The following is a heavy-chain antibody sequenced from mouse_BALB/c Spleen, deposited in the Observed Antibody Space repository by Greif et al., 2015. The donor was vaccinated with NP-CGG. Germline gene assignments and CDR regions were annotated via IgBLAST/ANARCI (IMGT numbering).Heavy chain of an antibody. CDR3: AREGYGTRYCDV. CDR2: IYPGDGDT. CDR1: GYAFSSYW. D-gene: IGHD1-1*01. Sequence: QVQLQQSGAELVRPGSSVKISCKASGYAFSSYWMNWVKQRPGQGLEWIGQIYPGDGDTNYNGKFKGKATLTADKSSSTAYMQLSSLTSEDSAVYFCAREGYGTRYCDVWGAGTTVTVSS. V-gene: IGHV1-80*01. J-gene: IGHJ1*01.